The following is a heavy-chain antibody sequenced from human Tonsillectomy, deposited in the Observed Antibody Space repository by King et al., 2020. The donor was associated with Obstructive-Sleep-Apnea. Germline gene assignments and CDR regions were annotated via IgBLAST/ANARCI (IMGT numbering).Heavy chain of an antibody. J-gene: IGHJ6*02. CDR2: SRSSGSIT. CDR3: ARLRNYFENGSMDV. CDR1: GFSFSRSS. V-gene: IGHV3-48*04. Sequence: VQLVESGGGLVQPGGSLRLACAASGFSFSRSSMNWVRQAPGKGLEWVSHSRSSGSITFYADSVKGRFIVSRDNARNSLYLQMNSLRVDDTAVYYCARLRNYFENGSMDVWGQGTTVTVSS. D-gene: IGHD3-22*01.